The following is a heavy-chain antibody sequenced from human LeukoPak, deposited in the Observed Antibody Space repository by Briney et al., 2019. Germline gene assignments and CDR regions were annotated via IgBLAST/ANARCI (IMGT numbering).Heavy chain of an antibody. CDR2: ISSGGSTI. V-gene: IGHV3-48*03. Sequence: GGSLRLSCAVSGFXFSSYEINWVRQAPGKGLEWVSYISSGGSTIYYADSVKGRFTISRDNAKNSLYLQMNSLRAEDTAVYYCARDTYYYDSSGYYVHYFDYWGQGTLVTVSS. D-gene: IGHD3-22*01. J-gene: IGHJ4*02. CDR3: ARDTYYYDSSGYYVHYFDY. CDR1: GFXFSSYE.